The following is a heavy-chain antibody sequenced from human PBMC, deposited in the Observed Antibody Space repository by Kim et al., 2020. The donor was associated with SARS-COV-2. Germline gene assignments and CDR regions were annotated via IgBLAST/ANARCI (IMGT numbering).Heavy chain of an antibody. CDR3: AKEPAAWKIYYYGMDV. J-gene: IGHJ6*02. Sequence: GGSLRLSCAASGFTFSSYAMSWVRQAPGKGLEWVSAISGSGGSTYYADSVKGRFTISRDNSKNTLYLQMNSLRAEDTAVYYCAKEPAAWKIYYYGMDVWGQGTTVTVSS. CDR1: GFTFSSYA. D-gene: IGHD2-2*01. V-gene: IGHV3-23*01. CDR2: ISGSGGST.